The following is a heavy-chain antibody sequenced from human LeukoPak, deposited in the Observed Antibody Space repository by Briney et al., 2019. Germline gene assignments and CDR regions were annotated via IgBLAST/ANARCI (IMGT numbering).Heavy chain of an antibody. D-gene: IGHD1-7*01. V-gene: IGHV1-2*02. J-gene: IGHJ5*02. CDR1: GYTFTGYY. CDR3: ARDETGTTGSNWFDP. CDR2: INPNSGGT. Sequence: ASVKVSCKASGYTFTGYYMHWVRQAPGQGLEWMGWINPNSGGTNYAQKFQGRVTMTRDTSISTAYMELSRLRSDDTAVYYCARDETGTTGSNWFDPWGQGTLVTVSS.